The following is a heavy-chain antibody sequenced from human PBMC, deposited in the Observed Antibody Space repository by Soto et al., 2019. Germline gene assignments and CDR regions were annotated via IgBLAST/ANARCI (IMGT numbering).Heavy chain of an antibody. CDR3: AREAHYYGSGKEGMDV. V-gene: IGHV1-2*04. CDR2: INPNSGGT. J-gene: IGHJ6*02. CDR1: GYTFTGYY. D-gene: IGHD3-10*01. Sequence: QVQLVQSGAEVKKPGASVKVSCKASGYTFTGYYMHWVRQAPGQGLEWMGWINPNSGGTNYAQKFQGWVTMTRDTSISTADMELSRLRSDDTAVYYCAREAHYYGSGKEGMDVWGQGTTVTVSS.